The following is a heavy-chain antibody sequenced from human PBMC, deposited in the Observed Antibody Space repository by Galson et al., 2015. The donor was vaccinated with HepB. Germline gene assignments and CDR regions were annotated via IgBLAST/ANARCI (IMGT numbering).Heavy chain of an antibody. J-gene: IGHJ4*02. Sequence: SVKVSCKVSGYTLTELSMHWVRQAPGKGLEWMGGFDPEDGETIYAQKFQGRVTMTEDTSTDTAYMELSSLRSEDTAVYYCATGYSGSYWFRRNDLYYFDYWGQGTLVTVSS. CDR1: GYTLTELS. CDR3: ATGYSGSYWFRRNDLYYFDY. V-gene: IGHV1-24*01. D-gene: IGHD1-26*01. CDR2: FDPEDGET.